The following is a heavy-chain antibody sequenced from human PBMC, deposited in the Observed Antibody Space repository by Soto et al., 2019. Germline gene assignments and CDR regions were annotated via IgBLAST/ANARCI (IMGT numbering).Heavy chain of an antibody. V-gene: IGHV1-18*01. D-gene: IGHD2-2*01. CDR1: GYTFTSYG. CDR3: ARDLYDCSSTSCQNWFDP. CDR2: ISAYNGNT. Sequence: GASVKVSCKASGYTFTSYGISWVRQAPGQGLEWMGWISAYNGNTNYAQKLQGRVTMTTDTPTSTAYMELRSLRSDDTAVYYCARDLYDCSSTSCQNWFDPWGQGTLVTVSS. J-gene: IGHJ5*02.